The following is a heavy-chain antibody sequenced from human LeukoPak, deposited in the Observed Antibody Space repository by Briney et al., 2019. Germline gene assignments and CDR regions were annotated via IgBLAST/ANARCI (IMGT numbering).Heavy chain of an antibody. Sequence: SETLSLTCTVSSDSIRNKYWRWLRQLPGRGLEWFGFIHHSGGTNYNPSFKRRFTSSVDTSKNPFSRKLTSVTAADTAVDYCARTDACYDRSGFFLYFFDHWGPGTPVTVSP. CDR1: SDSIRNKY. D-gene: IGHD3-22*01. CDR2: IHHSGGT. V-gene: IGHV4-59*01. CDR3: ARTDACYDRSGFFLYFFDH. J-gene: IGHJ4*02.